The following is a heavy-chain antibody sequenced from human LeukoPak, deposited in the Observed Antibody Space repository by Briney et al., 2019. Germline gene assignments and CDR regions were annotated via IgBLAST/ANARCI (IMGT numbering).Heavy chain of an antibody. CDR1: GFTFSSYA. J-gene: IGHJ4*02. CDR3: ARGAVSFDY. V-gene: IGHV3-23*01. Sequence: GGSLRLSCAASGFTFSSYAMHWVRQAPGKGLEWVSSISSSGSSTFHADSVKGRFTISRDNSNNTVCLQMNSLRAEDTAVYYCARGAVSFDYWGQGILVTVSS. CDR2: ISSSGSST.